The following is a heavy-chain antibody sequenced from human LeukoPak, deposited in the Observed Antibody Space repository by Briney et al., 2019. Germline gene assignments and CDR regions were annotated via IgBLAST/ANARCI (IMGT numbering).Heavy chain of an antibody. D-gene: IGHD6-13*01. CDR3: ARGTGIAAAEDY. Sequence: SETLSLTCTVSGGSISSSSYYWGWIRQPPGKGLEWIGSIYYSGSTYYNPSLKSRVTISVDTSKNQFSLKLSSVTAADTAVYYCARGTGIAAAEDYWGQGTLVTVSS. CDR1: GGSISSSSYY. J-gene: IGHJ4*02. V-gene: IGHV4-39*07. CDR2: IYYSGST.